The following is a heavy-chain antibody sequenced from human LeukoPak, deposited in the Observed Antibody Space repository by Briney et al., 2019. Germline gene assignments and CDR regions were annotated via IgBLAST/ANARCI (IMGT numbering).Heavy chain of an antibody. CDR3: ARHPDGSLSLDY. CDR2: ISSSGSHT. J-gene: IGHJ4*02. Sequence: GGSLRLSCVASGFSFSDYYMSWIGQAPGKGLEWVSYISSSGSHTNYADSVTGRFTISRNNAKKSLHLQMNSLRAEDTAVYYCARHPDGSLSLDYWGQGTLVTVSS. V-gene: IGHV3-11*03. D-gene: IGHD1-26*01. CDR1: GFSFSDYY.